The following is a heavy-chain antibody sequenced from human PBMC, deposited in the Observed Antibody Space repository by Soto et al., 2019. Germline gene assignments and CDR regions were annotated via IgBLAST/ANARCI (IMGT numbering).Heavy chain of an antibody. V-gene: IGHV1-2*02. CDR3: ARDGLYDVDIPGWLHP. D-gene: IGHD2-21*01. J-gene: IGHJ5*02. CDR1: GYTFTGYY. CDR2: INPKSGAT. Sequence: QAQLVQSGAEVKKPGASVKVSCEAFGYTFTGYYMHWVRQAPGQGLEWIGWINPKSGATKYAQKFQGRVIMTRDTSRYTVYMEVMRLRSDDSAIYYWARDGLYDVDIPGWLHPWGQGTPVTVAS.